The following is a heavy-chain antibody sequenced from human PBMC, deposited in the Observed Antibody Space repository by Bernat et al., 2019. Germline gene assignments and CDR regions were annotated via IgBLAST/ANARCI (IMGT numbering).Heavy chain of an antibody. D-gene: IGHD3-16*01. Sequence: QVQLVQSGAEVKKPGSSVKVSCKASGGTFSSYAISWVRQAPGQGLEWMGGIIPIFGTANYAQKFQGRVTITADESTSTAYMELSSLRSEDTAVYYCARVGGGYDYVWGRCPAFGLWYYGMDVWGQGTTVTVSS. CDR2: IIPIFGTA. CDR1: GGTFSSYA. V-gene: IGHV1-69*01. J-gene: IGHJ6*01. CDR3: ARVGGGYDYVWGRCPAFGLWYYGMDV.